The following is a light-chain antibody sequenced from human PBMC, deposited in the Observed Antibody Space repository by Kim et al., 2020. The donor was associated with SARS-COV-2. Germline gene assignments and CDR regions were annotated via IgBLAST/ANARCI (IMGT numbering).Light chain of an antibody. CDR3: SLLHNGSRP. Sequence: PGGTVTVTRGSRTGSVTSGHYPYWFQQKPGQVPRTLFSNKNNKNSGTHERFSGCHLGGKAALTLAGAQPEDEDDYSCSLLHNGSRPFGGGTKLTVL. CDR2: NKN. J-gene: IGLJ2*01. CDR1: TGSVTSGHY. V-gene: IGLV7-46*01.